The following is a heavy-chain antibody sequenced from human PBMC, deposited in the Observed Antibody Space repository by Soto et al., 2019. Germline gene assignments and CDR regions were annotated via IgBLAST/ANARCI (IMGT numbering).Heavy chain of an antibody. D-gene: IGHD3-10*02. Sequence: GGSLRLSCAASGITFSSYWMSWVRQAPGKGLEWVANIKQDGREKYYGDSVRGRFTTSRDNAKNSLYLQMNSLRASDTAMYYCASTFFGELFFPPPSGGQVPLVTLSS. CDR3: ASTFFGELFFPPPS. CDR1: GITFSSYW. CDR2: IKQDGREK. J-gene: IGHJ4*02. V-gene: IGHV3-7*03.